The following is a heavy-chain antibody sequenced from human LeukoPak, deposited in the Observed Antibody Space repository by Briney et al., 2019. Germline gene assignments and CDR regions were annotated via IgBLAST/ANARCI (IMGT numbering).Heavy chain of an antibody. Sequence: GGSLRLSCAASGFTFSSYAMSWVRQAPGKGLEWVSAISGSGGSTYYADSVKGRFAISRDNSKNTLYLQMNSLRAEDTAVYYCAKDRPYSSSWYYFDYWGQGTLVTVSS. J-gene: IGHJ4*02. D-gene: IGHD6-13*01. CDR2: ISGSGGST. CDR1: GFTFSSYA. V-gene: IGHV3-23*01. CDR3: AKDRPYSSSWYYFDY.